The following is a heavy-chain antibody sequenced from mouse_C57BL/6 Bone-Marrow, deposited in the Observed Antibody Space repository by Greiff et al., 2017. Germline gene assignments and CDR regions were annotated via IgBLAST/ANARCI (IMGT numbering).Heavy chain of an antibody. CDR2: IHPNSCST. Sequence: QVQLQQPGAELVKPGASVKLPCKASGYTFTSYWMHWVKQRPGQGLEWIGMIHPNSCSTNYNEKFKSKATLTVDKSSSTSYMQLSSLTSEDTAVYYCARGAIVTYWGQGTTLTVSS. V-gene: IGHV1-64*01. CDR3: ARGAIVTY. J-gene: IGHJ2*01. D-gene: IGHD2-12*01. CDR1: GYTFTSYW.